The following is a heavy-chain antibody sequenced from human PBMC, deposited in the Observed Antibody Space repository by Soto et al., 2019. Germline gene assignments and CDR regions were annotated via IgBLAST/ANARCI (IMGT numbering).Heavy chain of an antibody. Sequence: GGSLRLSCAASGFTFSSYGMHWVRQARGKGLEWVAVISYDGSNKYYADSVKGRFTISRDNSKNTLYLQMNSLRAEDTAVYYCAKDGGSGWYVGYYFDYWGQGTLVTSPQ. D-gene: IGHD6-19*01. V-gene: IGHV3-30*18. CDR1: GFTFSSYG. J-gene: IGHJ4*02. CDR2: ISYDGSNK. CDR3: AKDGGSGWYVGYYFDY.